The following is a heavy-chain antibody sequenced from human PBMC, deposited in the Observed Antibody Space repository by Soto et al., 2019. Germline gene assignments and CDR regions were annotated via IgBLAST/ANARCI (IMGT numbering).Heavy chain of an antibody. D-gene: IGHD1-1*01. CDR2: ISYDGSNK. V-gene: IGHV3-30*18. CDR3: SKGERDY. Sequence: QVQLVESVGGVVQPGRSLRLSCAASGFPFSSYGMDWVRQAPGKGLEWVAVISYDGSNKYYADSVRGRFTISRDNSKNTLYLQMNSLRVDDTAVYYCSKGERDYWGQGTLVTVSS. J-gene: IGHJ4*02. CDR1: GFPFSSYG.